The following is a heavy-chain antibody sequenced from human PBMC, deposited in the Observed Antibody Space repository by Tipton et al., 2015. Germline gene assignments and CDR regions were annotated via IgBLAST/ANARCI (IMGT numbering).Heavy chain of an antibody. D-gene: IGHD2-2*01. CDR1: GGSITTYY. CDR2: ISYSGTT. V-gene: IGHV4-59*12. CDR3: ARVNCISTSCYVGAWFDP. J-gene: IGHJ5*02. Sequence: TLSLTCTVSGGSITTYYWTWIRQPPGKGLEWIGYISYSGTTNYNPSLNNRVTISADTSRNQFSLRLSSVTAADTAVYYCARVNCISTSCYVGAWFDPWGQGTLVTVSS.